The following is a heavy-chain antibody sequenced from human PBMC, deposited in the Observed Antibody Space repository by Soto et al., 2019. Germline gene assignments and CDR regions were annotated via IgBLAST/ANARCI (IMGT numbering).Heavy chain of an antibody. CDR1: RFSFSNYA. D-gene: IGHD4-4*01. Sequence: WGALVVSWAPSRFSFSNYAMSWVRQAPGKGLEWVAGISSSGYTYYVDSLKGRFAISRDNSKNSLYLQMNSLRAEDTAVYYCAKDLIDSSNSYFDYWGQGTLVTVSS. J-gene: IGHJ4*02. V-gene: IGHV3-23*01. CDR2: ISSSGYT. CDR3: AKDLIDSSNSYFDY.